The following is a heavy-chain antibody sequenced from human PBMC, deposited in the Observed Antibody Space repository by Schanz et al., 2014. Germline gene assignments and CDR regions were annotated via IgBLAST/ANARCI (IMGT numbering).Heavy chain of an antibody. CDR3: AKKVPADNPFDS. V-gene: IGHV3-23*01. CDR2: ISDSGDTA. CDR1: GFTFTNYA. J-gene: IGHJ4*02. Sequence: DVQLLESGGGLVQPGGSLRLSCAASGFTFTNYAMSWVRQAPGKGLEWVSLISDSGDTAYYADSVKGRFTISRDNFKGALYLQMSSLRAEDTAEYYFAKKVPADNPFDSWGQGTLVTVSS.